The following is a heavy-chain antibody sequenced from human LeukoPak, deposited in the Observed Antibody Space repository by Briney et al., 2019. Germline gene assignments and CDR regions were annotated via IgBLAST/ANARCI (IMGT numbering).Heavy chain of an antibody. J-gene: IGHJ4*02. D-gene: IGHD2/OR15-2a*01. CDR1: GFTFSSYW. CDR2: IKQDGSEK. V-gene: IGHV3-7*03. CDR3: ARGAFYDY. Sequence: QSGGSLRLSCAASGFTFSSYWMSWVRQAPGKGLQWVANIKQDGSEKYYVDSVKGRFTISRDNARNSLYLQMNSLRAEDTALYFCARGAFYDYWGQGTLVTVSS.